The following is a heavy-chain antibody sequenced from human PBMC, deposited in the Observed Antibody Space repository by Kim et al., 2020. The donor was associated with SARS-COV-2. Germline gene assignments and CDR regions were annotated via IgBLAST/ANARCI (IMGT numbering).Heavy chain of an antibody. CDR2: MNPNSGNT. CDR1: GYTFTSYD. Sequence: ASVKVSCKASGYTFTSYDINWVRQATGQGLEWLGWMNPNSGNTGYAEKFRGRVTMTREISTSTAYMELSSLTSEDMAVYYCTRHRSGHNDNWFDPWGQGTLVTVSS. CDR3: TRHRSGHNDNWFDP. D-gene: IGHD6-19*01. V-gene: IGHV1-8*01. J-gene: IGHJ5*02.